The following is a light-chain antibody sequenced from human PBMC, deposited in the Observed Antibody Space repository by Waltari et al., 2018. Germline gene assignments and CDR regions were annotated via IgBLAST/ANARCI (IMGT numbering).Light chain of an antibody. J-gene: IGLJ2*01. CDR1: ARDVGGFRF. V-gene: IGLV2-8*01. Sequence: QSALTQPPSASGSPGHSVTISCTVTARDVGGFRFVSWYQQHPGKAPRLIIYDVIKRPLGVPDRFSGSKSGNTASLTVSGLQPEDEADYFCCSFSGANNVLFGGGTKLTVL. CDR3: CSFSGANNVL. CDR2: DVI.